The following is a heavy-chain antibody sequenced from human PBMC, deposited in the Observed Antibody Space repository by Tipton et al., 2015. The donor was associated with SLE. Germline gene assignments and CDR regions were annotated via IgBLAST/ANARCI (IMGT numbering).Heavy chain of an antibody. D-gene: IGHD2-2*01. V-gene: IGHV4-4*07. J-gene: IGHJ5*02. Sequence: TLSLTCTVSGGSIGSYYWNWIRQPAGKGLEWMGRIYTSGSTNYNPSLKSRVTMSVDTSKNQFSLKLSSVTAADTAVYYCAREPAASGWFDPWGQGALVTVSS. CDR2: IYTSGST. CDR1: GGSIGSYY. CDR3: AREPAASGWFDP.